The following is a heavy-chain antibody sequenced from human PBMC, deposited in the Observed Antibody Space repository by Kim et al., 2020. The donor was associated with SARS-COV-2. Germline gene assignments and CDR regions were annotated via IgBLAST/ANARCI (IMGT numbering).Heavy chain of an antibody. J-gene: IGHJ3*02. V-gene: IGHV3-11*01. CDR3: ARDQSEWEHAPGSDAFDI. Sequence: GGSLRLSCAASGFTFSDYYMSWIRQAPGKGLEWVSYISSSGSTIYYADSVKGRFTISRDNAKNSLYLQMNSLRAEDTAVYYCARDQSEWEHAPGSDAFDIWGQGTMVTVSS. CDR1: GFTFSDYY. D-gene: IGHD1-26*01. CDR2: ISSSGSTI.